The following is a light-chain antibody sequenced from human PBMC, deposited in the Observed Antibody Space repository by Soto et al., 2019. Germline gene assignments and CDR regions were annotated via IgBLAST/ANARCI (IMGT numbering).Light chain of an antibody. J-gene: IGKJ2*01. CDR3: QXXDGY. V-gene: IGKV1-5*01. Sequence: DTQMTQSPSTLSASVGDTVTITCRARQNINNWLAWYQQKPEKVPKLLXYGASTLEDGVPSRFXGXRXGTXXXXXXNXLQPDXFATXYCQXXDGYFGQGTKLEIK. CDR1: QNINNW. CDR2: GAS.